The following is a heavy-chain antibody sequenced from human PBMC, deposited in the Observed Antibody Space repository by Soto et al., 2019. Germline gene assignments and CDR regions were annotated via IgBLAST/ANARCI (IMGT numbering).Heavy chain of an antibody. Sequence: QNLCLTCTVSGGTISTYSWSWIRQPPGKGLKRIGHIPYSASTHYNPSLDSRVTISVDTSENEVSLKLSCVSAADTAVYYCARGWGSSSWDDYWGQGILVTVX. V-gene: IGHV4-59*08. CDR3: ARGWGSSSWDDY. J-gene: IGHJ4*02. D-gene: IGHD6-13*01. CDR1: GGTISTYS. CDR2: IPYSAST.